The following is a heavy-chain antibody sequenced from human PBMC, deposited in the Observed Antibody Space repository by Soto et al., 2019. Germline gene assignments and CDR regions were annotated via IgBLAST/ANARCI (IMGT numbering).Heavy chain of an antibody. D-gene: IGHD5-12*01. CDR1: GGSITSGSYH. CDR2: VHYSGST. V-gene: IGHV4-39*01. J-gene: IGHJ3*02. CDR3: ARPSRNGYSDGLDI. Sequence: QLHLQESGPGLVKTSETLSLTCTVSGGSITSGSYHWGWIRQSPGKGLEWIGNVHYSGSTHYNPPLKSRATISIDTSKNQFSLKLSSVTAEDTAVYYCARPSRNGYSDGLDIWGQGTKVTV.